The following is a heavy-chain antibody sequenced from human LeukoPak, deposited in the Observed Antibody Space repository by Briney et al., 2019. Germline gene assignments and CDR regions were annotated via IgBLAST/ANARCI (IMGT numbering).Heavy chain of an antibody. CDR2: ISSSSSYI. Sequence: NPGGSLRLSCAASGFTFSSYSMNWVRQAPGKGLEWVSSISSSSSYIYYADSVKGRFTISRDNAKNSLYLQMNSLRAEDTAVYYCARVSGGYGGNSFGYWGQGTLVTVSS. J-gene: IGHJ4*02. V-gene: IGHV3-21*01. CDR1: GFTFSSYS. CDR3: ARVSGGYGGNSFGY. D-gene: IGHD4-23*01.